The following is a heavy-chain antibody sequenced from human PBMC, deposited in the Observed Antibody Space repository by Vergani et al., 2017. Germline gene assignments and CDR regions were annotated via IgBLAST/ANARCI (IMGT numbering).Heavy chain of an antibody. CDR1: GGSMSGYY. J-gene: IGHJ5*02. Sequence: QVRLQESGPGLVKPSETLSLTCSVSGGSMSGYYWSWIRQPTGKELEWIGYMYHSGSTNYNPSLETRVTISGDKSKNQFSLKVNSVTAADTAVYYCARVVPWYXSSWYQSSNWFDPWGQGTLVTVSS. CDR3: ARVVPWYXSSWYQSSNWFDP. V-gene: IGHV4-59*12. D-gene: IGHD6-13*01. CDR2: MYHSGST.